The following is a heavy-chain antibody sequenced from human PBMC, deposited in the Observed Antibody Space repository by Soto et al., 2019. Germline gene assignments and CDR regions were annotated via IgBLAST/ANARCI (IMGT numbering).Heavy chain of an antibody. V-gene: IGHV3-74*01. CDR1: GFIFKMYW. Sequence: GGSLRLSCAASGFIFKMYWMHWVRQSPGKGLVWISRISNDGTYSDYADSVRGRFTISRDNVNDTLYLQMNNLRAEDSGLYYCTRGPRPISTGTGAYWGQGTQVTVSS. CDR2: ISNDGTYS. J-gene: IGHJ4*02. D-gene: IGHD3-10*01. CDR3: TRGPRPISTGTGAY.